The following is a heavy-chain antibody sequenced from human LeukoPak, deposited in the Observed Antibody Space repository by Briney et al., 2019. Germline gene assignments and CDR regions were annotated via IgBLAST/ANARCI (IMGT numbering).Heavy chain of an antibody. CDR3: ARDNDSRDPPHFDY. V-gene: IGHV1-46*01. CDR1: GYTFTSYG. J-gene: IGHJ4*02. D-gene: IGHD3-16*01. Sequence: GASVKVSCKASGYTFTSYGISWVRQAPGQGLEWMGIINPSGGSTSYAQKFQGRVTMTRDMSTSTVYMELSSLRSEDTAVYYCARDNDSRDPPHFDYWGQGTLVTVSS. CDR2: INPSGGST.